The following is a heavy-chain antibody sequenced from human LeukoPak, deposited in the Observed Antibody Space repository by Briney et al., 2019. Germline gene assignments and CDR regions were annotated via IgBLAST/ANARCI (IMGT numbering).Heavy chain of an antibody. J-gene: IGHJ4*02. CDR2: VSSSGSSI. Sequence: GGSPRLSCAASGFAFSDYYMSWIRQAPGKGLEWISSVSSSGSSIYYADSVKGRFTISRDNAKRSLNLQMNSLRVEDTAVYYCARARPRWDFDYWGQGTLVTVSS. V-gene: IGHV3-11*04. CDR1: GFAFSDYY. D-gene: IGHD5-24*01. CDR3: ARARPRWDFDY.